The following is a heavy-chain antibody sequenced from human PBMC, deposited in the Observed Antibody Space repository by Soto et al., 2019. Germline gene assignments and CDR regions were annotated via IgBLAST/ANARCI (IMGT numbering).Heavy chain of an antibody. CDR2: IYYSGST. CDR1: GGSISSGGYH. V-gene: IGHV4-31*03. Sequence: QVQLQESGPGLVKPSQTLSLTCTVSGGSISSGGYHWSWIRQHPGKGLEWIGYIYYSGSTCYNPSLKSRITIAVDTSKNQFSLKLGSVTAADTAVYYCARARYSSSWGFDYWGQGTLVTVSS. J-gene: IGHJ4*02. CDR3: ARARYSSSWGFDY. D-gene: IGHD6-13*01.